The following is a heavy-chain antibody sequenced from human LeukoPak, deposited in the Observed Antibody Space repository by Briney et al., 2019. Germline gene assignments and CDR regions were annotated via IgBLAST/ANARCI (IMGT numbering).Heavy chain of an antibody. CDR3: AKSLYGSGSYYNWFDP. V-gene: IGHV4-39*07. D-gene: IGHD3-10*01. J-gene: IGHJ5*02. Sequence: SETLSLTCTVSGGSISSSSYYWGWIRQPPGKGLEWIGSIYYSGSTYYNPSLKSRVTISVDTSKNQFSLKLSSVTAADTAVYYCAKSLYGSGSYYNWFDPWGQGTLVTVSS. CDR1: GGSISSSSYY. CDR2: IYYSGST.